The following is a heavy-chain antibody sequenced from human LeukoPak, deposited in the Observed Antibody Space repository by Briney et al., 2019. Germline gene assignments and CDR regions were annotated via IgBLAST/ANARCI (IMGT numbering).Heavy chain of an antibody. D-gene: IGHD6-25*01. J-gene: IGHJ3*02. CDR3: ARAGGLPRDDAFET. V-gene: IGHV4-59*01. CDR1: GGXISTFY. Sequence: PSETLSLTCTVSGGXISTFYCHWVRQPPGKGLESIGFVYYTGSTNYNPSLKRRVTMSVDTTRNQFSLNLRSVTAADSAVYYCARAGGLPRDDAFETWGQGTVVTVSS. CDR2: VYYTGST.